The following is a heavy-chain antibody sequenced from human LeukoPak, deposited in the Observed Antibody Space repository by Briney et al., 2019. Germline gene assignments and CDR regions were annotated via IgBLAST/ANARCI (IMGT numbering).Heavy chain of an antibody. J-gene: IGHJ4*02. CDR2: IYHSGST. CDR3: ARTYDSSGYYYYFDY. CDR1: GGSFSGYY. D-gene: IGHD3-22*01. Sequence: PSETLSLTCAVYGGSFSGYYWSWIRQPPGKGLEWIGYIYHSGSTYYNPSLKSRVTISVDRSKNQFSLKLSSVTAADTAVYYCARTYDSSGYYYYFDYWGQGTLVTVSS. V-gene: IGHV4-34*01.